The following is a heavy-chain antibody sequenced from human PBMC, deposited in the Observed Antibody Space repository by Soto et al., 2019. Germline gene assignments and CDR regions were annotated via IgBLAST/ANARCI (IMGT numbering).Heavy chain of an antibody. CDR2: VIGSGGST. D-gene: IGHD6-13*01. J-gene: IGHJ4*02. CDR1: GFTFNNYA. Sequence: PGGSLRLSCAASGFTFNNYAMSWVRQAPGKGLEWVSTVIGSGGSTYYADSVKGRFTISRDNSKNTLYLQMNSLRAEDTAVYYCAKDQGSSWYEIDYWGQGTLVTVSS. V-gene: IGHV3-23*01. CDR3: AKDQGSSWYEIDY.